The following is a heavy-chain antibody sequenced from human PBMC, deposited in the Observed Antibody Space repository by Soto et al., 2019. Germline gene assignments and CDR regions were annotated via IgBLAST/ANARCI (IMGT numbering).Heavy chain of an antibody. CDR1: GFTVSTYY. CDR3: ARGRSASSDFDS. J-gene: IGHJ4*02. CDR2: VYSGGTT. Sequence: GGSLRLSCAASGFTVSTYYMNWVRQAPGEGLEWDLVVYSGGTTYYADSVRGRFTISRDNSKSTLFLQMNSLRAEDTAVYYCARGRSASSDFDSWGQGTLVTVSS. D-gene: IGHD3-10*01. V-gene: IGHV3-66*01.